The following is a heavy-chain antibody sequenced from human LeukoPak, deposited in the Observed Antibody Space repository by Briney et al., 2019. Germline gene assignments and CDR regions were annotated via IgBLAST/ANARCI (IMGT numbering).Heavy chain of an antibody. CDR1: GYTFTSYY. V-gene: IGHV1-46*01. J-gene: IGHJ4*02. CDR3: ARDYYDSSATYASLVDY. D-gene: IGHD3-22*01. CDR2: INPSGGST. Sequence: ASVKVSCKASGYTFTSYYMHWVQQAPGQGLEWMGIINPSGGSTSYAQKFQGRVTMTRDTSTSTVYMELSSLRSEDTAVYYCARDYYDSSATYASLVDYWGQGTLVTVSS.